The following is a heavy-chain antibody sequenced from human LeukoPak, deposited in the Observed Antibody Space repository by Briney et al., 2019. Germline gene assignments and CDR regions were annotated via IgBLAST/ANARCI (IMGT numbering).Heavy chain of an antibody. V-gene: IGHV3-7*03. CDR2: IKQDGSAK. J-gene: IGHJ4*02. CDR1: GFTFSSYW. CDR3: ARKMVVGSYFDY. Sequence: GGSLRLSCAASGFTFSSYWMSWVRQAPGKGLELVANIKQDGSAKYYVDSVKGRFTISRDNAKNSLYLQINSLRAEDTAVYYCARKMVVGSYFDYWGQGTPVTVSS. D-gene: IGHD2-15*01.